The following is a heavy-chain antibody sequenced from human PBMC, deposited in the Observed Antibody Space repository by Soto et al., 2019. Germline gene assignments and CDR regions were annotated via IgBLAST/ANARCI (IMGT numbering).Heavy chain of an antibody. V-gene: IGHV3-9*01. J-gene: IGHJ6*02. CDR3: AKDPRKYYYYYPMDL. CDR2: ITYNSATV. CDR1: GFIFDDYA. Sequence: LRLSCAASGFIFDDYAMHWVRQSPGKGLEWVSGITYNSATVGYADSVKGRFTISRDNAENTLYLQMNSLIPEDTALYYCAKDPRKYYYYYPMDLWGQGTTVTVSS.